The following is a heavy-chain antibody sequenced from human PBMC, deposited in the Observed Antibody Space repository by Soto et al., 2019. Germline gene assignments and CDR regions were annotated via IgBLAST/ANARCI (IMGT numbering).Heavy chain of an antibody. D-gene: IGHD1-20*01. J-gene: IGHJ3*02. CDR1: GGSFSGYY. CDR2: INHSGST. CDR3: AKPYNWNRENAFDI. V-gene: IGHV4-34*01. Sequence: SETLSLTCAVYGGSFSGYYWSWIRQPPGKGLEWIGEINHSGSTNYNPSLKSRVTISVDTSKNQFSLKLSSVTAADTAVYYCAKPYNWNRENAFDIWGQGTMVTVSS.